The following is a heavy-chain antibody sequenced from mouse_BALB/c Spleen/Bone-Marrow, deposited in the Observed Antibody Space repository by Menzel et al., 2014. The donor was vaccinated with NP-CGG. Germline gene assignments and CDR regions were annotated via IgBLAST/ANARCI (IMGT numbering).Heavy chain of an antibody. V-gene: IGHV1-4*01. J-gene: IGHJ2*01. Sequence: LVESGAELARPGASVRMSCKASGYSFTSFTMHWLKQRPGQGLEWIAYIVPSSAYSNYNQKFKDKATLSADRSSSTAYMQLSSLTSEDSAVYYCAREGSYDGCSGHFDFWGPGTTLTVPS. D-gene: IGHD2-3*01. CDR1: GYSFTSFT. CDR2: IVPSSAYS. CDR3: AREGSYDGCSGHFDF.